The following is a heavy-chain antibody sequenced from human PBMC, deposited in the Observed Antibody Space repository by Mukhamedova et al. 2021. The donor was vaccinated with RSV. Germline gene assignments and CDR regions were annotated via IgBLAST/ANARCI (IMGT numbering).Heavy chain of an antibody. Sequence: EYMGVISYDGSNKYYADSVKGRFTISRDNSKNTLYLQMNSLRAEDTAVYYCARDSYGDYVNAFDIWGQGTMVTVSS. CDR3: ARDSYGDYVNAFDI. CDR2: ISYDGSNK. J-gene: IGHJ3*02. V-gene: IGHV3-30-3*01. D-gene: IGHD4-17*01.